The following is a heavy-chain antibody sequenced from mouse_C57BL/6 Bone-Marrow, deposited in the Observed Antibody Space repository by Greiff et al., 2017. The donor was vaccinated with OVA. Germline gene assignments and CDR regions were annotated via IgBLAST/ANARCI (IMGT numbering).Heavy chain of an antibody. D-gene: IGHD2-3*01. CDR1: GYTFTSYG. CDR3: AREGGYYGYWYFDV. CDR2: IYPRSGNT. Sequence: QLQQSGAELARPGASVKLSCKASGYTFTSYGISWVKQRTGQGLEWIGEIYPRSGNTYYNEKFKGKATLTADKSSSTAYMELRSLTSEDSAVYFCAREGGYYGYWYFDVWGTGTTVTVSS. J-gene: IGHJ1*03. V-gene: IGHV1-81*01.